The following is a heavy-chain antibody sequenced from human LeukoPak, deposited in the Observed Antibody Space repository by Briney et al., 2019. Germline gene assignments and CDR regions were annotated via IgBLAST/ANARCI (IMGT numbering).Heavy chain of an antibody. J-gene: IGHJ3*02. CDR2: IYYSGST. CDR1: GGSISSYY. V-gene: IGHV4-59*01. D-gene: IGHD6-19*01. Sequence: PSETLSLTCTVSGGSISSYYWSWIRQPPGKGLEWIGYIYYSGSTNYNPSLKSRVTISVDTSKNQFSLKLSSVTAADTAVYYCARCHIAVAGTRDAFDIWGQGTMVTVSS. CDR3: ARCHIAVAGTRDAFDI.